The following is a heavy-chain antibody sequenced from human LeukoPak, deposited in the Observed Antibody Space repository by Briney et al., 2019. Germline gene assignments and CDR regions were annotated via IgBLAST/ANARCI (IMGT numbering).Heavy chain of an antibody. J-gene: IGHJ4*02. CDR1: GGSISSSSYY. Sequence: PSETLSLTCTVSGGSISSSSYYWGWIRQPPGKGLEWIGSIYHSGSTYYNPSLKSRVTISVDTSKNRFSLKLSSVTAADTAVYYCAREKGYMVRGKLGYWGQGTLVTVSS. CDR3: AREKGYMVRGKLGY. V-gene: IGHV4-39*07. CDR2: IYHSGST. D-gene: IGHD3-10*01.